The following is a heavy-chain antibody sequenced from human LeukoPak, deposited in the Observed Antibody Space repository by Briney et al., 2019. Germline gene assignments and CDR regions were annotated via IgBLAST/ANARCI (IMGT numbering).Heavy chain of an antibody. Sequence: SETLSLTCTVSGGSISSYYWSWIRQPPGKGLEWIGYIYYSGSTNYNPFLKSRVTISVDTSKNQFSLKLSSVTAADTAVYYCARGEGYSSGSESGYFDYWGQGTLVTVSS. J-gene: IGHJ4*02. D-gene: IGHD6-19*01. CDR2: IYYSGST. CDR1: GGSISSYY. CDR3: ARGEGYSSGSESGYFDY. V-gene: IGHV4-59*12.